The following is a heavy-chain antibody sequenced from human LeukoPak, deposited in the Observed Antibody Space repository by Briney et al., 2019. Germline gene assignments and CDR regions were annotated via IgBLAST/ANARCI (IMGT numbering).Heavy chain of an antibody. D-gene: IGHD3-10*01. V-gene: IGHV1-24*01. J-gene: IGHJ3*02. CDR2: FDPEDGET. CDR1: GYTLTELS. CDR3: ARDVPGGPGRAFDI. Sequence: ASVKVSCKVSGYTLTELSMHWVRQAPGKGLEWMGGFDPEDGETTYAQTFQGRVTMTRDTSASTVYMELSSLRSEDTAVYYCARDVPGGPGRAFDIWGQGTMVTVSS.